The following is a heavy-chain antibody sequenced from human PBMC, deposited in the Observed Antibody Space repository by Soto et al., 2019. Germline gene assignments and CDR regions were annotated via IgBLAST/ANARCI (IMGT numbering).Heavy chain of an antibody. D-gene: IGHD3-16*02. J-gene: IGHJ2*01. CDR3: AFFFKEEDGIRDTVKVSAFLLNRSSDL. Sequence: GKGLEYVSAISSNGGSTYYADSVKGRFTLSRDNSKNTLYLQMSSLRAEDTAVYYCAFFFKEEDGIRDTVKVSAFLLNRSSDL. CDR2: ISSNGGST. V-gene: IGHV3-64D*06.